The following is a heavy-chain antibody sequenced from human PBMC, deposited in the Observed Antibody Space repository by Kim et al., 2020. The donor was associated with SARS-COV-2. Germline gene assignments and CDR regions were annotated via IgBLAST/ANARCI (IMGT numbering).Heavy chain of an antibody. CDR1: GGSISSYY. V-gene: IGHV4-59*01. CDR3: ARYGPMIVSGMDV. Sequence: SETLSLTCTVSGGSISSYYWSWIRQPPGKGLEWIGYIYYSGSTNYNPSLKSRVTISVDTSKNQFSLKLSSVTAADTAVYYCARYGPMIVSGMDVWGQGTTVTVSS. J-gene: IGHJ6*02. CDR2: IYYSGST. D-gene: IGHD3-22*01.